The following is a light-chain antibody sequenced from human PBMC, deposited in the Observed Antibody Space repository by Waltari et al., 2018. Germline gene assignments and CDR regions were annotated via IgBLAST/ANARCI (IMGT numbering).Light chain of an antibody. Sequence: EIVFTLSPATLSLSPRQRATLSCRASQSIIGYLAWYQHKPGHAPSLLIYDAFNRATGIAARFSGSGAGTDFNLTITSIEHEDDAVYYCQQRKNWTGTGTFGEGTKVEIK. J-gene: IGKJ1*01. CDR1: QSIIGY. CDR2: DAF. CDR3: QQRKNWTGTGT. V-gene: IGKV3-11*01.